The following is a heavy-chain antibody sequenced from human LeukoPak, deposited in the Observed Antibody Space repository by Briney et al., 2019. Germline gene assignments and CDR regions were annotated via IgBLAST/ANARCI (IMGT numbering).Heavy chain of an antibody. CDR3: ARERYTSSWYYFDL. CDR1: GYTFTSYY. CDR2: ISPYNGNT. D-gene: IGHD6-13*01. Sequence: ASVKVSCKASGYTFTSYYMHWVRQAPGHGLEWLAWISPYNGNTNYEQELQGRVTVTTDTSTTTAYMELRSLTSDDTAVYYCARERYTSSWYYFDLWGQGTLVTVSS. V-gene: IGHV1-18*04. J-gene: IGHJ4*02.